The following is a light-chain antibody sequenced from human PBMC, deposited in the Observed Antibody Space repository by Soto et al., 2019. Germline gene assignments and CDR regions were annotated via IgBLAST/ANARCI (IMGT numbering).Light chain of an antibody. V-gene: IGKV1-27*01. CDR3: QKYNSAPFT. CDR2: GAS. J-gene: IGKJ3*01. CDR1: QSISNNY. Sequence: TQSPGTLSLSPGERATLSCRASQSISNNYLAWYQQKPGKVPELLIYGASTLQSGVPSRFSGRGSGTDFTLTISSLQPEDVATYYCQKYNSAPFTFGPGTKVDIK.